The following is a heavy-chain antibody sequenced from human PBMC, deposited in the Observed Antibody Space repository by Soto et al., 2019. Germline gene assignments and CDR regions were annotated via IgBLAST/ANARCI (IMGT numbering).Heavy chain of an antibody. J-gene: IGHJ4*02. V-gene: IGHV1-18*01. Sequence: QVQLVQSAAEVKKPGASVKVSCKTSGYIFTNYGISWVRQAPGQGLEWMGWISAYDGLTNHSQKFQGRVTMTTDTSTSTAYMELRSLSSDDAAIYYCARVRYHDTSGYYDVDYSGQGALVTASS. CDR1: GYIFTNYG. D-gene: IGHD3-22*01. CDR3: ARVRYHDTSGYYDVDY. CDR2: ISAYDGLT.